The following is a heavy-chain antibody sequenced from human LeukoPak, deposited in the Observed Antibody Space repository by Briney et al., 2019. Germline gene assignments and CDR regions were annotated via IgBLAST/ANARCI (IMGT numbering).Heavy chain of an antibody. D-gene: IGHD2-15*01. CDR3: ARCSGYDYYYYVDV. V-gene: IGHV4-59*01. J-gene: IGHJ6*03. CDR1: GGSISSYY. Sequence: SETLSLTCTVSGGSISSYYWSWIRQPPGKGLEWIGYIYYSGSTNYNPSLKSRVTISVDTSKNQFSLKLSSVTAADTAVYYCARCSGYDYYYYVDVWGKGTTVTVSS. CDR2: IYYSGST.